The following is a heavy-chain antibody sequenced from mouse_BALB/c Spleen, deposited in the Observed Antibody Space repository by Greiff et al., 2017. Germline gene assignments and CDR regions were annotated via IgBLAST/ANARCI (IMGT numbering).Heavy chain of an antibody. Sequence: QVQLKESGPGLVAPSQSLSITCTVSGFSLTSYGVHWVRQPPGKGLEWLGVIWAGGSTNYNSALMSRLSISKDNSTSQVFLKMNSLQTDDTAMYYCARGYGNYYYAMDYWGQGTSVTVSS. CDR3: ARGYGNYYYAMDY. CDR2: IWAGGST. V-gene: IGHV2-9*02. J-gene: IGHJ4*01. D-gene: IGHD2-1*01. CDR1: GFSLTSYG.